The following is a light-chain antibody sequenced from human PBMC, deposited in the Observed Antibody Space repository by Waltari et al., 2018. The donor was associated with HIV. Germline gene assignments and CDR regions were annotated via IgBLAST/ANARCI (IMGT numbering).Light chain of an antibody. V-gene: IGKV3-15*01. J-gene: IGKJ1*01. CDR1: QSISSN. Sequence: EIVMTQSPATLSVSPGERATLSCRASQSISSNLAWYQQKPGQAPRLLIYGVSTRTTGTPARFSGSRSGTDFTLTISSLQSEDFAVYYCQQFNSWPRTFGPGTKVET. CDR2: GVS. CDR3: QQFNSWPRT.